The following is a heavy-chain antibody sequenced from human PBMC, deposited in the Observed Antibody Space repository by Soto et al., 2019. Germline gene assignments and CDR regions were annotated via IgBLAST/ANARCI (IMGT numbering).Heavy chain of an antibody. J-gene: IGHJ4*02. D-gene: IGHD2-21*01. CDR2: IKGAGSEQ. CDR1: GFALSSLW. Sequence: EVQLVESGGDLVQPGGSLRLSCVASGFALSSLWMTWVRQAPGKGLEWVAKIKGAGSEQNYVDSVRGRFTISRDNAKNSVYLQMNSRRVDDTAVDYCTRNQVKADYWGQGTLVTVSS. V-gene: IGHV3-7*01. CDR3: TRNQVKADY.